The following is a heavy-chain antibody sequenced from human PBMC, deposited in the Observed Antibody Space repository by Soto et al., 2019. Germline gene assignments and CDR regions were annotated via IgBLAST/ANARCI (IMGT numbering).Heavy chain of an antibody. CDR3: TRDGPAERSGWYGYDY. D-gene: IGHD6-19*01. CDR2: ITIGGSSI. J-gene: IGHJ4*02. V-gene: IGHV3-48*02. CDR1: GFIFSSYS. Sequence: GGSLRLSCAASGFIFSSYSMNWVRQAPGEGLEWISYITIGGSSIYYADSVKGRFTISRDNAKNSLYLHMNSLRDEDTAVYYCTRDGPAERSGWYGYDYWGPGTLVTVSS.